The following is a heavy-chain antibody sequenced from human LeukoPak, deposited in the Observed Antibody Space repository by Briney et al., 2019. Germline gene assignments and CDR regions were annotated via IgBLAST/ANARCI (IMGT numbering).Heavy chain of an antibody. CDR3: ARDHGDYAQNWFDP. Sequence: QAGRTLRLSCAASGFTFSSYGMHWVRQAPGKGLERVADIWYDGNHKYYADSVKSRFTISRDNSKNTLYLQMNSLRAEDTAVFYCARDHGDYAQNWFDPWGRGTRQRLL. D-gene: IGHD4-17*01. J-gene: IGHJ5*02. V-gene: IGHV3-33*01. CDR1: GFTFSSYG. CDR2: IWYDGNHK.